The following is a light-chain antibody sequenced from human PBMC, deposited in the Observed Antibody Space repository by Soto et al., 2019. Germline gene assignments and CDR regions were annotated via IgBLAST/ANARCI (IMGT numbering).Light chain of an antibody. CDR2: DAS. CDR3: QQYDNLPYT. V-gene: IGKV1-33*01. J-gene: IGKJ2*01. CDR1: QSISSY. Sequence: DIQMTQSPSSLSASVGDRVTITCRASQSISSYLNWYQQKPGKAPKLLIYDASNLETGVPSRFSGSGSGTDFTFTISSLQAEDIATYYCQQYDNLPYTFGQGTKLEIK.